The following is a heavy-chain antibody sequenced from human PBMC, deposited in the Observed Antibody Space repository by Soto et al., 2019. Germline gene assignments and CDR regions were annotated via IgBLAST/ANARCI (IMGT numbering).Heavy chain of an antibody. Sequence: PGGSLRLSCAASGFTFSVHYMTWIRQAPGKRLEWISYISDSAGTTFYTDSVKGRFIISRDNAKNSLYLQMTSLRAEDTAVNYCAGEFCTRGTCSGSFDHWGQGTLVTVSS. D-gene: IGHD2-8*02. J-gene: IGHJ4*02. CDR3: AGEFCTRGTCSGSFDH. CDR2: ISDSAGTT. V-gene: IGHV3-11*01. CDR1: GFTFSVHY.